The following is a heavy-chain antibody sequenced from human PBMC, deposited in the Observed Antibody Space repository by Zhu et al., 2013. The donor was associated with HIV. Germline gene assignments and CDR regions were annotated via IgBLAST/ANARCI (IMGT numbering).Heavy chain of an antibody. V-gene: IGHV1-69*01. Sequence: QVQLVQSGAEVKKPGSSVKVSCKASGGAFSSYAISWVRQAPGQGLEWMGGIIPIFGTANYAQKFQGRVTITADESTSTAYMELSSLRSEDTAVYYCARDLRSPHSSSWFFDPWGQGTLVTVSS. D-gene: IGHD6-13*01. CDR2: IIPIFGTA. CDR3: ARDLRSPHSSSWFFDP. CDR1: GGAFSSYA. J-gene: IGHJ5*02.